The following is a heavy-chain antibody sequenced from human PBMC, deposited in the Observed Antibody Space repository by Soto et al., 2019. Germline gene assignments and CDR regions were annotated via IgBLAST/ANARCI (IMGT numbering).Heavy chain of an antibody. CDR1: GDSITGDNW. J-gene: IGHJ6*02. CDR2: IHHSGAT. CDR3: ATQGFYRMGV. Sequence: QVQLQESGPGLVQPSGTLSLTCAVSGDSITGDNWWSWVRQPPGKGLEWIGEIHHSGATNYNPSLKSRVTISVDKSKNQFSLKLNFVTAADTAMFYCATQGFYRMGVWGRGTTVTVSS. V-gene: IGHV4-4*02.